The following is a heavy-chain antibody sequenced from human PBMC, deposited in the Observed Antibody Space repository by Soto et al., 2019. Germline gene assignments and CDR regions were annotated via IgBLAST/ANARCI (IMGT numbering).Heavy chain of an antibody. CDR2: ISAYNGNT. V-gene: IGHV1-18*04. J-gene: IGHJ6*02. CDR1: GYTFTSYG. Sequence: VKVSCKASGYTFTSYGISWVRQAPGQGLEWMGWISAYNGNTNYAQKLQGRVTMTTDTSTSTAYMELRSLRSDDTAVYYCARGSQRYYDFWSGPSVKYYYYYGMDVWGQGTTVTVSS. D-gene: IGHD3-3*01. CDR3: ARGSQRYYDFWSGPSVKYYYYYGMDV.